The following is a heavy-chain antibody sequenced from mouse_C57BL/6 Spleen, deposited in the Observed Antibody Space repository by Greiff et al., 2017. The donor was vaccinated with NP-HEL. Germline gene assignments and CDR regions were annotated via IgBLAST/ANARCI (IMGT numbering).Heavy chain of an antibody. J-gene: IGHJ1*03. V-gene: IGHV5-12*01. D-gene: IGHD2-3*01. CDR3: ARIYDGYYGWYFDV. Sequence: EVQRVESGGGLVQPGGSLKLSCAASGFTFSDYYMYWVRQTPEKRLEWVAYISNGGGSTYYPDTVKGRFTISRDNAKNTLYLQMSRLKSEDTAMYYCARIYDGYYGWYFDVWGTGTTVTVSS. CDR1: GFTFSDYY. CDR2: ISNGGGST.